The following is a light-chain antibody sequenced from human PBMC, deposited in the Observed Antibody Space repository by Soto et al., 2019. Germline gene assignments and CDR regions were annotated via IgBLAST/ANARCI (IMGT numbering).Light chain of an antibody. J-gene: IGKJ5*01. CDR1: QSVGSH. CDR2: DAS. CDR3: QQRTGVT. V-gene: IGKV3-11*01. Sequence: EIVLTQSPVTLSLSPGERATLSCRASQSVGSHLAWYHQKPGKAPRLLIHDASSMVTGVPARFTGSGSGTDFIVTSTGLDADDCAYYYCQQRTGVTFGQGTRLDIK.